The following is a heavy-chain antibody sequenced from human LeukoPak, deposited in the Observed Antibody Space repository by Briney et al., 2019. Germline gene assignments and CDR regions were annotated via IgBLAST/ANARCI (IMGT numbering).Heavy chain of an antibody. CDR3: ASTAQNTVVVVLAAPFGY. CDR2: IIPIFGTA. D-gene: IGHD2-2*01. Sequence: GASVKFSCKASGGTFSSYAISWVRQAPGQGLEWMGGIIPIFGTANYAQKFQGRVTITAAESTSTAYMELSSLGSEETAVYCCASTAQNTVVVVLAAPFGYWGQGSLVTVRS. CDR1: GGTFSSYA. J-gene: IGHJ4*02. V-gene: IGHV1-69*13.